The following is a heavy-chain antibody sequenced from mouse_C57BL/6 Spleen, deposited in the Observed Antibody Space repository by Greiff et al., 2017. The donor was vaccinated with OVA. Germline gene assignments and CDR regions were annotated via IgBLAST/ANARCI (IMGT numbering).Heavy chain of an antibody. V-gene: IGHV1-9*01. D-gene: IGHD2-13*01. Sequence: QVQLQQSGAELMKPGASVKLSCKATGYTFTGYWIEWVKQRPGHGLEWIGEIFPGSGSTNYNEKFKGKATLTADTSSNTAYMHLSSLTTEDSAIYYCGRSDGDYLFAYWGQGTLVTVSA. J-gene: IGHJ3*01. CDR1: GYTFTGYW. CDR2: IFPGSGST. CDR3: GRSDGDYLFAY.